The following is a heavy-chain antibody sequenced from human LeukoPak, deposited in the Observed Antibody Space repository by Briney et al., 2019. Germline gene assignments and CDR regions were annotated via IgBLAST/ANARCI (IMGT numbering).Heavy chain of an antibody. Sequence: GGSLRLSCAASGFTFNSYTMNWVRQAPGQGLEWVSSISSSSSYIYYAGSVKGRFTISRDNAENSLYLQMKSLRSEDTAVYYCARGRRRLAEAGGTPPAPYFEDWGQGTLV. CDR1: GFTFNSYT. D-gene: IGHD6-13*01. CDR3: ARGRRRLAEAGGTPPAPYFED. J-gene: IGHJ4*02. V-gene: IGHV3-21*01. CDR2: ISSSSSYI.